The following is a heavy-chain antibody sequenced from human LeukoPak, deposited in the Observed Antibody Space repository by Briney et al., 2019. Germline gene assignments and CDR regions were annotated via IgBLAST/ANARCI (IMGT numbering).Heavy chain of an antibody. Sequence: GASVKVSCKASGGTFSIYAISWVRQAPGQGLEWMGWISAYNGDTKSAPKFQGRVTMTTDTPTTTAYMDLRSLRSDDTAVYYCARTCPLLYCSSSFFDPWGRGTLVTVSS. CDR3: ARTCPLLYCSSSFFDP. D-gene: IGHD2-2*01. CDR2: ISAYNGDT. J-gene: IGHJ5*02. CDR1: GGTFSIYA. V-gene: IGHV1-18*01.